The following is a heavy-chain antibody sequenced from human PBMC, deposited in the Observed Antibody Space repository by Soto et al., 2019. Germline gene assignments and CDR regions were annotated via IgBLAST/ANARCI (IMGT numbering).Heavy chain of an antibody. D-gene: IGHD3-3*01. V-gene: IGHV1-24*01. CDR1: GYTLTELS. Sequence: ASVKVSCKVSGYTLTELSMHWVRQAPGKGLEWMGGFDPEDGETIYAQKFQGRVTMTEDTSTDTAYTELSSLRSEDTAVYYCATEGPYDFWSGYYTGSFDYWGQGTLVTVSS. J-gene: IGHJ4*02. CDR2: FDPEDGET. CDR3: ATEGPYDFWSGYYTGSFDY.